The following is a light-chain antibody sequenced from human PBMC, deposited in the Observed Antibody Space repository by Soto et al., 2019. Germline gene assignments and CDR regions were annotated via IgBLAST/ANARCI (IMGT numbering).Light chain of an antibody. CDR1: QGIGND. J-gene: IGKJ1*01. V-gene: IGKV1-17*01. Sequence: DIQMTQSPSSLSASVGDRVTITCRASQGIGNDLGWYQQKPGKAPKRLIYLTYSLQSGVPSRFSGSVSATEFSLIIISLQPEDSATYFCLQHNSYPRTFGEGTKVEIK. CDR3: LQHNSYPRT. CDR2: LTY.